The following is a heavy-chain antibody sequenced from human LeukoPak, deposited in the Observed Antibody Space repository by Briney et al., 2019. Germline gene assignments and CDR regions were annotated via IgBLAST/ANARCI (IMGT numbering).Heavy chain of an antibody. CDR1: GFTFNSYS. Sequence: GGSLRLSCVASGFTFNSYSMNWVRQAPGKGLEWVSYISSSSSTIYYADSVKGRFTISRDNAKNSLYLQMNSLRAEDTAVYYCARDDYYGSVAPPDYWGQGTLVTVSS. V-gene: IGHV3-48*04. CDR3: ARDDYYGSVAPPDY. J-gene: IGHJ4*02. D-gene: IGHD3-10*01. CDR2: ISSSSSTI.